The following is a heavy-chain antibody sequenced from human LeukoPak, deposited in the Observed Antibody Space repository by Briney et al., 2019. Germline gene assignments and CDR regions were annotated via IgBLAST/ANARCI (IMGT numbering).Heavy chain of an antibody. Sequence: SQTLSLTCTVSGGSISSGSYYWSWIRQPAGKGLEWIGRIYTSGSTNYNPSLKSRVTISVDTSKNQFSLKLSSVTAADTAVYYCASSSGWLQVFDYWGQGTLVTVSS. CDR2: IYTSGST. V-gene: IGHV4-61*02. CDR1: GGSISSGSYY. D-gene: IGHD6-19*01. CDR3: ASSSGWLQVFDY. J-gene: IGHJ4*02.